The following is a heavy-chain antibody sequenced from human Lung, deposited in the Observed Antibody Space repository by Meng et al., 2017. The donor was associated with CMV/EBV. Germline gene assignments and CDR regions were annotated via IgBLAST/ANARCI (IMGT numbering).Heavy chain of an antibody. CDR1: GGSIADFY. J-gene: IGHJ4*02. D-gene: IGHD5-18*01. CDR2: IYYSGST. Sequence: SETXSLTCTVSGGSIADFYWTWIRQPPGKGLEYIAYIYYSGSTNYNPSLRSRVTMSLDSSKNPFSLKLSSVTAADTAVYYCARLHPEDTGYSYGYELGRFDHXGRGXLVTVSS. CDR3: ARLHPEDTGYSYGYELGRFDH. V-gene: IGHV4-59*01.